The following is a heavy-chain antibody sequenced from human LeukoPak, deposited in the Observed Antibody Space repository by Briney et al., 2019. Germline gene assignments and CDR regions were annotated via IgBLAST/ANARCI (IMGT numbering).Heavy chain of an antibody. CDR3: ARAYSYYYDSSGFNWFDP. D-gene: IGHD3-22*01. Sequence: GASVKVSCKASGYTFTSYGISWVRQAPGQGLEWMGWISAYNGNTNYAQKLQGRVTMTTDTSTSTVYMELRSLRSDDTAVYYCARAYSYYYDSSGFNWFDPWGQGTLVTVPS. CDR2: ISAYNGNT. V-gene: IGHV1-18*01. CDR1: GYTFTSYG. J-gene: IGHJ5*02.